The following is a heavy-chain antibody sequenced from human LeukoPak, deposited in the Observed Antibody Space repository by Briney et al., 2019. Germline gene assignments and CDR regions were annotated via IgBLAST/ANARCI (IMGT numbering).Heavy chain of an antibody. CDR2: IIPIFGTA. Sequence: SVKVSCTASGGTFSSYAISWVRQAPGQGLEWMGGIIPIFGTANYAQKFQGRVTITADKSTSTAYMELSSLRSEDTAVYYCARCGDYDILTGYYSNRWFDPWGQGTLVTVSS. D-gene: IGHD3-9*01. CDR3: ARCGDYDILTGYYSNRWFDP. J-gene: IGHJ5*02. V-gene: IGHV1-69*06. CDR1: GGTFSSYA.